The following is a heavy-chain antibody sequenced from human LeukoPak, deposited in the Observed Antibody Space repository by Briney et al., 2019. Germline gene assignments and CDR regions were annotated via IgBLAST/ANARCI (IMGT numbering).Heavy chain of an antibody. CDR3: ARDPSYYYYYMDV. CDR1: GFTFSSYS. V-gene: IGHV3-48*01. Sequence: PGGSLRLSCAASGFTFSSYSMNWVRQAPGKGLEWVSYISSSSSTIYYADSVKSRFTISRDNAKNSLYLQMNSLRAEDTAVYYCARDPSYYYYYMDVWGKGTTVTVSS. CDR2: ISSSSSTI. J-gene: IGHJ6*03.